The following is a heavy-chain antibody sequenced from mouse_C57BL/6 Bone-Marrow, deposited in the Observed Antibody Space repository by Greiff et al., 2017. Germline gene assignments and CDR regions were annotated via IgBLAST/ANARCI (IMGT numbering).Heavy chain of an antibody. V-gene: IGHV5-6*01. CDR3: ARHVAGTYFDV. D-gene: IGHD4-1*01. J-gene: IGHJ1*03. CDR1: GFTFSSYG. CDR2: ISSGGSYT. Sequence: EVKLVESGGDLVKPGGSLKLSCAASGFTFSSYGMSWVRQTPDKRLEWVATISSGGSYTYYPDSVKGRFTISRDNAKNTLYLQMSSLKSEDTAMYCCARHVAGTYFDVWGTGTTVTVSS.